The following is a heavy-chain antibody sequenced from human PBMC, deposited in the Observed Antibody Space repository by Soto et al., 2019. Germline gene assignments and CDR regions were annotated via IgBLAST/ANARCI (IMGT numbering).Heavy chain of an antibody. CDR3: CAIRGGQPDY. CDR2: IRSKPNSYAT. Sequence: EVQLVESGGGLVQPGGSLKLSCAASGFTFSGSAMHWVRQASGKGLEWVGRIRSKPNSYATAYAASVKGRFTISRDDSTTTAYLQMTSLKTEDTAVYYCCAIRGGQPDYWGQGTLVTVSS. D-gene: IGHD3-10*01. J-gene: IGHJ4*02. CDR1: GFTFSGSA. V-gene: IGHV3-73*02.